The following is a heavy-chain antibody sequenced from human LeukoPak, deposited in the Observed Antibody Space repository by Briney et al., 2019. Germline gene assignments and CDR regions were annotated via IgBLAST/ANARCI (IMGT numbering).Heavy chain of an antibody. V-gene: IGHV1-2*06. J-gene: IGHJ4*02. D-gene: IGHD1-20*01. CDR1: GYTFISYA. CDR2: INPKSGAT. Sequence: GASVKVSCKASGYTFISYAISWVRQAPGQGLEWMGRINPKSGATDYPQKFQGRVIMTRDTSISTAYMELSRLKSDDTAVYYCARYNFHFDSWGQGALVTVSS. CDR3: ARYNFHFDS.